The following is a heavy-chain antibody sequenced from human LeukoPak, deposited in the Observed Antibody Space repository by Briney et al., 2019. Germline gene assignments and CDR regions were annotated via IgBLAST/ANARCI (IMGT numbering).Heavy chain of an antibody. CDR3: ARASQQLVRLIDY. V-gene: IGHV3-48*01. CDR2: ISISSSTI. D-gene: IGHD6-13*01. J-gene: IGHJ4*02. Sequence: PGGSLRLSCAASGFTFSSYSMNWVRQAPGKGLEWVSYISISSSTIYYADSVKGRFTISRDNAKNSLYLQMNSLRAEDTAVYYCARASQQLVRLIDYWGQGTLVTVSS. CDR1: GFTFSSYS.